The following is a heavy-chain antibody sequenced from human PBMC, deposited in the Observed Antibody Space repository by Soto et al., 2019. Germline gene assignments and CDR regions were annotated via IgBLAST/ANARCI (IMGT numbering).Heavy chain of an antibody. CDR1: GYPFTGYY. J-gene: IGHJ6*02. Sequence: QVQLVQSGAAVKKPGASVKVSCKASGYPFTGYYMHWVRQAPGQGLEWLGIINPMGTTTDYAQKFPGRVTMTRGTSTSTDYMELSSLRSEDTAVYYSARPQIAIHYCYGVDVWGQGATVTVSS. CDR2: INPMGTTT. CDR3: ARPQIAIHYCYGVDV. V-gene: IGHV1-46*01.